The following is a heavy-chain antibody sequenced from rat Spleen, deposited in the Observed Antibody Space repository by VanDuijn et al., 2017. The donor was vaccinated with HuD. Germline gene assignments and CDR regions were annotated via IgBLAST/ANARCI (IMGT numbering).Heavy chain of an antibody. CDR2: ISYDGSST. D-gene: IGHD1-11*01. J-gene: IGHJ2*01. Sequence: EVQLVESGGGLVQPGRSMKLSCAASGFTFRNYDMAWVRQAPTKGLEWVATISYDGSSTYYRDSVKGRFTISRDNAQNTVYLQMNSLRSEDTATYYCAKDRDGGYAFAYWGQGVMVTVSS. CDR3: AKDRDGGYAFAY. CDR1: GFTFRNYD. V-gene: IGHV5-29*01.